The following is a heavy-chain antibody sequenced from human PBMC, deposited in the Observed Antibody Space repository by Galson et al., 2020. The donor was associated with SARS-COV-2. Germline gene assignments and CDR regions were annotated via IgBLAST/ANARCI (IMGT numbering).Heavy chain of an antibody. CDR1: GFTFSSYA. J-gene: IGHJ4*02. D-gene: IGHD1-26*01. CDR2: ISYDGSNK. V-gene: IGHV3-30-3*01. Sequence: GGSLRLSCAASGFTFSSYAMHWVRQAPGKGLEWVAVISYDGSNKYYADSVKGRFTISRDNSKNTLYLQMNSLRAEDTAVYYCARLHSGSYRGHFDYWGQGTLVTVSS. CDR3: ARLHSGSYRGHFDY.